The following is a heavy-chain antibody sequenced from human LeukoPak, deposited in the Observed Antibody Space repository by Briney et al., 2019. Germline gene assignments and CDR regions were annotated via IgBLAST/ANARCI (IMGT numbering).Heavy chain of an antibody. CDR3: ARDIPNSSEVWFDP. D-gene: IGHD2-21*01. J-gene: IGHJ5*02. CDR2: IKQDGSEK. CDR1: GFTFSSYW. V-gene: IGHV3-7*01. Sequence: GGSLRLSCAASGFTFSSYWMSWVRQAPGKGLEWVANIKQDGSEKYYVDSVKGRFTISRDNAKNSLYLQMNSLRAEDTAVYYCARDIPNSSEVWFDPWGQGTLVTVSS.